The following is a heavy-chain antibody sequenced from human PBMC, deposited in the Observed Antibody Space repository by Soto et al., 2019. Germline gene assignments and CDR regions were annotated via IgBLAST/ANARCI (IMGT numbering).Heavy chain of an antibody. J-gene: IGHJ4*02. CDR2: IYYSGST. D-gene: IGHD6-19*01. Sequence: SETLSLTCTVSGGSISSYYWSWIRQPPGKGLEWIGYIYYSGSTNYTPSLKSRVTISVDTSKNQFSLKLCSVTAADTAVYYCARHSGSSGWYPHFDYWGQGTLVTVSS. V-gene: IGHV4-59*08. CDR1: GGSISSYY. CDR3: ARHSGSSGWYPHFDY.